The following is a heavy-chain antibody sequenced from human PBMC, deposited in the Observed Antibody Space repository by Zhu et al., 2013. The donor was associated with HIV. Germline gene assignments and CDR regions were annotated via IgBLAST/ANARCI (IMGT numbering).Heavy chain of an antibody. CDR2: IHDSGTT. Sequence: QVQLQESGPGLVKPSETLSLTCSVFGGSIRGYYWNWIRQPPGKRLEWIANIHDSGTTNYNPSFRSRVTISVDTSENQVSLKVNSVTAADTAVYYCARDSTGRPEGFPGFDYYYYYMDVWGKGTTVTVSS. CDR1: GGSIRGYY. J-gene: IGHJ6*03. V-gene: IGHV4-59*01. D-gene: IGHD2-15*01. CDR3: ARDSTGRPEGFPGFDYYYYYMDV.